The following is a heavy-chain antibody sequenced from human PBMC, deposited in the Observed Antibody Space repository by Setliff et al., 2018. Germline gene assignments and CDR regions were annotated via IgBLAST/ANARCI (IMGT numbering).Heavy chain of an antibody. J-gene: IGHJ6*03. CDR2: MNPNSGNT. CDR1: GYTFTSYD. Sequence: CKASGYTFTSYDINWVRQATGQGLEWMGWMNPNSGNTGYAQKFQGRVTITRNTSISTAYMELSSLRSEDTAVYYCARGGGQIHYDFWSGYFSDPQPNYYYYYMDVWG. CDR3: ARGGGQIHYDFWSGYFSDPQPNYYYYYMDV. V-gene: IGHV1-8*03. D-gene: IGHD3-3*01.